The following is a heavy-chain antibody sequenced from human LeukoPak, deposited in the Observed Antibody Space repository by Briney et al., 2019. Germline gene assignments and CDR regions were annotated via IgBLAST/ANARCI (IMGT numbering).Heavy chain of an antibody. V-gene: IGHV1-69*13. CDR1: GYTFTSYA. J-gene: IGHJ4*02. CDR3: ARDRSPIFGVVIHAYYFDY. CDR2: IIPIFGTA. Sequence: ASVKVSCKASGYTFTSYAITWVRQAPGQGLEWMGGIIPIFGTANYAQKFQGRVTITADESTSTAYMELSSLRSEDTAVYYCARDRSPIFGVVIHAYYFDYWGQGTLVTVSS. D-gene: IGHD3-3*01.